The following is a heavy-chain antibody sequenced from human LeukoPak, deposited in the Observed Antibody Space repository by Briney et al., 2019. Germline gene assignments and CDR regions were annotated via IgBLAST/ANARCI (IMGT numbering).Heavy chain of an antibody. CDR1: GFTFSSYA. CDR3: AKDQDFPRTGHFWVDMYGMDV. Sequence: GGSLRLSCAASGFTFSSYAMSWVRQAPGKGLEWVSAISGSGGSTYYADSVKGRFTISRDNSKNTLYLQMNSLRAEDTAVYYCAKDQDFPRTGHFWVDMYGMDVWGKGTTVTVSS. J-gene: IGHJ6*04. D-gene: IGHD3-16*01. V-gene: IGHV3-23*01. CDR2: ISGSGGST.